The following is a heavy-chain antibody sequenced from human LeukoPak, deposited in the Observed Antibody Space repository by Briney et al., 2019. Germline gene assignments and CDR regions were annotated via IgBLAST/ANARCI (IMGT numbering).Heavy chain of an antibody. Sequence: GGSLRLSCAASGFTFSSYSMNWVRQAPGKGLEWVSSISSSSSYIYYADSVKGRFTISRDNAKNSLYLQMNSLRAEDTAVYYCARVPAYCGGDCYYFDYWGQGTLVTVSS. J-gene: IGHJ4*02. D-gene: IGHD2-21*02. CDR3: ARVPAYCGGDCYYFDY. CDR1: GFTFSSYS. V-gene: IGHV3-21*04. CDR2: ISSSSSYI.